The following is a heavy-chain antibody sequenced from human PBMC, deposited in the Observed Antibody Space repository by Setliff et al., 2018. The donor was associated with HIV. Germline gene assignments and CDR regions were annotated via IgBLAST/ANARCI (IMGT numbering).Heavy chain of an antibody. V-gene: IGHV4-59*01. J-gene: IGHJ6*03. CDR3: ARVPYPADYYMDV. CDR2: IVDSGTT. CDR1: GGSLTNYY. Sequence: SETLSLTCTLYGGSLTNYYWTWIRQSPEKGLEWIGEIVDSGTTNYSPSLKSRVTISLDTSKSQFSLKLTSVSAADTAIYYCARVPYPADYYMDVWGKGTTVTVSS. D-gene: IGHD6-19*01.